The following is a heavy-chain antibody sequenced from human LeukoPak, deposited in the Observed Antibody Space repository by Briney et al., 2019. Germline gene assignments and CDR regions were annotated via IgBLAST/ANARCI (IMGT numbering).Heavy chain of an antibody. D-gene: IGHD2-2*02. CDR3: AKAPLPGYCTSTSCHTD. Sequence: GGSLRLSCAASGFTFSSYWMSWVRQAPGKGLEWVANIKQDGSEKYYVDSVKGRFTISRDNAKNSLYLQMNSLRAEDTAVYYCAKAPLPGYCTSTSCHTDWGQGTLVTVSS. J-gene: IGHJ4*02. V-gene: IGHV3-7*01. CDR2: IKQDGSEK. CDR1: GFTFSSYW.